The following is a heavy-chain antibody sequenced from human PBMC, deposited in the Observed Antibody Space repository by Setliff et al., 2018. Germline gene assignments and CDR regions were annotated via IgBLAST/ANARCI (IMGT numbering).Heavy chain of an antibody. Sequence: ASVKVSCKASGYTFTDYYIHWVRQAPGQGLEWMGWINPNSGDTDYAQKFQGRVTMTRDTPISTAYMELSRLRFDDTAVYYCARAGSIATRPEYFHHWGQGSLVTVSS. CDR3: ARAGSIATRPEYFHH. D-gene: IGHD6-6*01. V-gene: IGHV1-2*02. CDR1: GYTFTDYY. J-gene: IGHJ1*01. CDR2: INPNSGDT.